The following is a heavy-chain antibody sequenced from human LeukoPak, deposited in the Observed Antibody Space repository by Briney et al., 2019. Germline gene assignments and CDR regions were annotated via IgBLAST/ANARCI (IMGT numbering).Heavy chain of an antibody. D-gene: IGHD3-22*01. CDR1: GDSISSYY. CDR3: ARGGPLYDSSGYYEDYYYYYGMDV. CDR2: IYYSGST. Sequence: SETLSLTCTVSGDSISSYYWSWIRQPPGKGLEWIGYIYYSGSTNYNPSLKSRVTISVDTSKNQFSLKLSSVTAADTAVYYCARGGPLYDSSGYYEDYYYYYGMDVWGQGTTVTVSS. J-gene: IGHJ6*02. V-gene: IGHV4-59*01.